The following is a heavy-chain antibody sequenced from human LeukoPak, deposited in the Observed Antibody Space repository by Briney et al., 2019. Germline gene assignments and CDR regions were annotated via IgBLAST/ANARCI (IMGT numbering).Heavy chain of an antibody. CDR1: GFTFSSYS. CDR3: ARVWNGNYLDY. Sequence: GGSLRLSCAASGFTFSSYSLNWVRQAPGKGLEWVSSISISSTYKYYADSPKGRFTISRDNAKNSLYLQMNSLRAEDTAVYYCARVWNGNYLDYWGQGTLVTVSS. V-gene: IGHV3-21*01. CDR2: ISISSTYK. J-gene: IGHJ4*02. D-gene: IGHD1-1*01.